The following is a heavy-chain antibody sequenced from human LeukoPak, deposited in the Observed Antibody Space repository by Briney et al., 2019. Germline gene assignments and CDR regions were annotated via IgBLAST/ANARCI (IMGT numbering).Heavy chain of an antibody. D-gene: IGHD3-22*01. CDR1: GFTFSSYA. Sequence: GGSLRLSCAASGFTFSSYAMSWVRQAPGKGLEWVSAISGSGGSTYYADSVKGRFTISRDNSKNTLYLQMNSLRVEDTAVYYCAKDSQLDSSGYYLGYFDYWGQGTLVTVSS. CDR2: ISGSGGST. CDR3: AKDSQLDSSGYYLGYFDY. V-gene: IGHV3-23*01. J-gene: IGHJ4*02.